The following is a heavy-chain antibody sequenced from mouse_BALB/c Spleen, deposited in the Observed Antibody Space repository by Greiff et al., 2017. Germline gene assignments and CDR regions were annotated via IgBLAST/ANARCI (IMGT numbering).Heavy chain of an antibody. CDR3: ARGLRRGDYAMDY. J-gene: IGHJ4*01. V-gene: IGHV1-7*01. CDR2: INPSTGYT. D-gene: IGHD2-4*01. Sequence: VQLQQSGAELAKPGASVKMSCKASGYTFTSYWMHWVKQRPGQGLEWIGYINPSTGYTEYNQKFKDKATLTADKSASTAYMQLSSLTSEDSAVYYCARGLRRGDYAMDYWGQGTSVTVSS. CDR1: GYTFTSYW.